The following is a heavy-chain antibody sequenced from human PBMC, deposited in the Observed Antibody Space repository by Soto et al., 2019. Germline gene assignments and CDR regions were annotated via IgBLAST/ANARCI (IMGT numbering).Heavy chain of an antibody. J-gene: IGHJ5*02. V-gene: IGHV4-59*01. Sequence: QVQLQESGPGLVKPSETLSLSCTVSGGSIRSYYWHWIRQSPGKGLEWIGYIYHTGTTNYNPSLNSRLTISVDTSKNQFSLKVTSVTAADTAVYYCARDPATGADNWLDPWGQGTLVTVSS. D-gene: IGHD1-1*01. CDR1: GGSIRSYY. CDR3: ARDPATGADNWLDP. CDR2: IYHTGTT.